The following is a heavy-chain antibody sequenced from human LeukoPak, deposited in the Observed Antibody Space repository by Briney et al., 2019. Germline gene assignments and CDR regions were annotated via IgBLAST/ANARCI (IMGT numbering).Heavy chain of an antibody. J-gene: IGHJ6*02. CDR2: IKQDGSEK. D-gene: IGHD7-27*01. CDR1: GFTFSSYW. V-gene: IGHV3-7*01. CDR3: ARGNWESRYYYYGMDV. Sequence: GGSLRLSCAASGFTFSSYWMSWVRQAPGKGLEWVANIKQDGSEKYYVDSVKGRFTISRDNAKNSLYLQMNSLRAEDTAVYYCARGNWESRYYYYGMDVWGQGTTVAVSS.